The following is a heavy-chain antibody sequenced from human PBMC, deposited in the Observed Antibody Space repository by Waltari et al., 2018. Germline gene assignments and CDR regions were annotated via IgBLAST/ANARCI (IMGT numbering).Heavy chain of an antibody. V-gene: IGHV4-59*01. D-gene: IGHD2-21*02. CDR2: IYYRGST. CDR3: ARRTASGPYAPSHWYFDL. J-gene: IGHJ2*01. CDR1: GTSISSYH. Sequence: QVQLQESGPGLVKPSETLSLTCTVSGTSISSYHWSWIRQPPGKGLEWLGYIYYRGSTKFNPSRKSRVTLSVDTSKNQSSLRLKSLTAADTAVYYCARRTASGPYAPSHWYFDLWGRGNLVTVSS.